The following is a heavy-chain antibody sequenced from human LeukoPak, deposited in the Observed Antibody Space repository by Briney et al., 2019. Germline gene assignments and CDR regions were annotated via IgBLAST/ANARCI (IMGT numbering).Heavy chain of an antibody. V-gene: IGHV3-7*04. CDR3: ARVTSYFYNTSGDYYFDY. CDR1: GFTFDDYG. CDR2: IIQDGSAK. J-gene: IGHJ4*02. Sequence: GGSLRLSCAASGFTFDDYGMSWVRQAPGKGLVWVANIIQDGSAKNYVDSVKGRFTISRDNAKNSLYLQMDSLRAEDTAVYYCARVTSYFYNTSGDYYFDYWGQGTLVTVSS. D-gene: IGHD3-22*01.